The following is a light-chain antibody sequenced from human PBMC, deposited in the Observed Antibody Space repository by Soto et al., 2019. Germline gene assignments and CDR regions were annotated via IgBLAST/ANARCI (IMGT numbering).Light chain of an antibody. CDR2: PAS. V-gene: IGKV1-27*01. CDR1: QGISNW. Sequence: EMQMTQSPSTRSAYVGARVAIAYRASQGISNWLAWYQQKPGRVPKILIYPASTLHSGVPSRFSGSGSGTEFTLTIISLQPDEFATYHCQQYNTCFTFGQGTKVDI. J-gene: IGKJ1*01. CDR3: QQYNTCFT.